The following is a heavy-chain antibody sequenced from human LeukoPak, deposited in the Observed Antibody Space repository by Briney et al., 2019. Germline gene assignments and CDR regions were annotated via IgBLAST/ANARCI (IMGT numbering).Heavy chain of an antibody. D-gene: IGHD6-13*01. CDR3: ARLGLYSSSFYDY. V-gene: IGHV3-7*01. CDR1: GFTFSSYW. J-gene: IGHJ4*02. Sequence: GGSLRLSCAASGFTFSSYWMSWVRQTPGKGLEWVANIKQDGSEKFYVDSVMGRFTISRDNAKNSLYLQMNSLRAEDTAVYYCARLGLYSSSFYDYWGQGTLVTVSS. CDR2: IKQDGSEK.